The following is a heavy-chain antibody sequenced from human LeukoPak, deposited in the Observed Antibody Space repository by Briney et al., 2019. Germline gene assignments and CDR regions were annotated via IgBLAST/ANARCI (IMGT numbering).Heavy chain of an antibody. Sequence: GGSLRLSCAASGFTFSDYYMSWIRQAPGKGLEWVSYISSSGSTIYYADSVQGRFTISRDNSESTLCLQMNSLRAEDTAVYYCAKQLGYCSDGSCYFPYWGQGTLVTVSS. CDR3: AKQLGYCSDGSCYFPY. D-gene: IGHD2-15*01. V-gene: IGHV3-11*01. CDR1: GFTFSDYY. CDR2: ISSSGSTI. J-gene: IGHJ4*02.